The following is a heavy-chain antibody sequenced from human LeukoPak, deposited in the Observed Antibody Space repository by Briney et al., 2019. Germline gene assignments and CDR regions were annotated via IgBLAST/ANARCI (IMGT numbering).Heavy chain of an antibody. D-gene: IGHD6-19*01. J-gene: IGHJ2*01. CDR2: IKQDGSEK. Sequence: GGSLRLSCAVSGFTFSSYWMSWVRQAPGKGMEWVANIKQDGSEKYYVDSVKGRFIISRDNAKNSLSLQMNSLRAEDTAVYYCARDGSGWYGNWYFDLWGLGTLVTVSS. CDR1: GFTFSSYW. V-gene: IGHV3-7*03. CDR3: ARDGSGWYGNWYFDL.